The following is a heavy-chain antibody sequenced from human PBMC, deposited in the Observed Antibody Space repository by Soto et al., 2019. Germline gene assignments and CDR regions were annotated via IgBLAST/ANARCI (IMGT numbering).Heavy chain of an antibody. J-gene: IGHJ4*02. D-gene: IGHD6-6*01. V-gene: IGHV4-31*03. CDR3: ARASSSSSAADY. CDR2: IYDSESA. Sequence: QVQLQESGPGLVKASQTLSLICNVSGESISSGGYYWSWIRHHPGKGLEWIGYIYDSESAYYNPSLKSRVTISMDTPKNHFAMKLSSVTAADTAVYYCARASSSSSAADYWGQGTLVTVSS. CDR1: GESISSGGYY.